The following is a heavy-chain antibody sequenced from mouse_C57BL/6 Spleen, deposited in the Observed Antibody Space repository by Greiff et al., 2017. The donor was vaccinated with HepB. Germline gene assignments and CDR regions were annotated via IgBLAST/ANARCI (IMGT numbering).Heavy chain of an antibody. CDR2: IHPNSGST. D-gene: IGHD1-1*01. Sequence: QVQLQQPGAELVKPGASVKLSCKASGYTFTSYWMHWVKQRPGQGLEWSGMIHPNSGSTNYNEKFKSKATLTVDKSSSTAYMQLSSLTSEDSAVYYCARRSPTVDFDYWGQGTTLTVSS. V-gene: IGHV1-64*01. CDR3: ARRSPTVDFDY. J-gene: IGHJ2*01. CDR1: GYTFTSYW.